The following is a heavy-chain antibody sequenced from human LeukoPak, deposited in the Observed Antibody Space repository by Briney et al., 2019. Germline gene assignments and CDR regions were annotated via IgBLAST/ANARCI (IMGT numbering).Heavy chain of an antibody. J-gene: IGHJ4*02. CDR2: IRYDGSNK. V-gene: IGHV3-30*02. D-gene: IGHD3-10*01. CDR1: GFTFSSYG. Sequence: GSLRLSCAASGFTFSSYGMHWVRQAPGKGLEWVAFIRYDGSNKYYADSVKGRFTISRDNSKNTLCLQMNSLRAEDTAVYYCAKDRRGYYYGSGSYPPAYFDYWGQGTLVTVSS. CDR3: AKDRRGYYYGSGSYPPAYFDY.